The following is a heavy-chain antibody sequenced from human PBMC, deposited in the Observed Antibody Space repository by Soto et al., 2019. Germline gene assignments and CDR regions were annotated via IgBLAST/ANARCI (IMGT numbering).Heavy chain of an antibody. Sequence: GGSLRLFCAASGFTFSSYSMNWVRQAPGKGLEWVSGISYDGSNKYYADSVKGRFTISRDNSKNTLYLQMNSLRAEDTAVYYCAKTRTKSYSSGWYRFDYWGQGTLVTVSS. D-gene: IGHD6-19*01. CDR2: ISYDGSNK. V-gene: IGHV3-30*18. J-gene: IGHJ4*02. CDR1: GFTFSSYS. CDR3: AKTRTKSYSSGWYRFDY.